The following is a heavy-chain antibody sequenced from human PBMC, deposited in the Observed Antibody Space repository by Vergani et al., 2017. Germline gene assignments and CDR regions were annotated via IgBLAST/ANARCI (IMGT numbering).Heavy chain of an antibody. Sequence: QVQLVESGGGVVQPGRSLRISCAASGFTFSSYAMHWVRQAPGNGLEWVAVISYDGSNKYYADSVKGRFTISRDTSKNTLYLQMNSLRAEDTAVYYCARDMGDWNYAEFFDYWGQGTLVTVSS. D-gene: IGHD1-7*01. CDR1: GFTFSSYA. J-gene: IGHJ4*02. CDR2: ISYDGSNK. CDR3: ARDMGDWNYAEFFDY. V-gene: IGHV3-30*04.